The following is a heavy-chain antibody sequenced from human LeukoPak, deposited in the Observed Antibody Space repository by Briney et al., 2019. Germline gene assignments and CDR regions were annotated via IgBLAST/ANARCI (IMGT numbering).Heavy chain of an antibody. CDR3: TTDHITMTTEPRADFDY. J-gene: IGHJ4*02. V-gene: IGHV3-15*01. CDR2: IKSKTDGGTT. Sequence: PGGSLRLSCTASGFNFSNAWMSWVRQAPGKGLEWVGRIKSKTDGGTTDYAAPVKGRFTISRDDSKNTLYLQMNSLKTEDTAVYYCTTDHITMTTEPRADFDYWGQGTLVTVSS. D-gene: IGHD3-22*01. CDR1: GFNFSNAW.